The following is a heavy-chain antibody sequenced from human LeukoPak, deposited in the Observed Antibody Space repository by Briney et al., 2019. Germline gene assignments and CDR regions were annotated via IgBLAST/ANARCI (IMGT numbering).Heavy chain of an antibody. Sequence: GGSLRLSCAASGFTFTSSAMTWVRQAPGKGLEWVSVIYSGGTTYYADSVKGRFTISRDNSKNTLYLQMNSLRAEDTAVYYCAREDGGSSRPYYYYYYMDVWGKGTTVTVSS. CDR2: IYSGGTT. V-gene: IGHV3-53*01. D-gene: IGHD6-6*01. CDR1: GFTFTSSA. J-gene: IGHJ6*03. CDR3: AREDGGSSRPYYYYYYMDV.